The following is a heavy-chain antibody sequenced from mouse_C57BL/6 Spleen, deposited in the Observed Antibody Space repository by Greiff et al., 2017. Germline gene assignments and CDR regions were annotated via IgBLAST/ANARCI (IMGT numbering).Heavy chain of an antibody. J-gene: IGHJ3*01. CDR3: IYYDYDIWFAY. CDR1: GYTFTSYW. CDR2: IHPNSGST. D-gene: IGHD2-4*01. Sequence: QVQLQQPGAELVKPGASVKLSCKASGYTFTSYWMHWVKQRPGQGLEWIGMIHPNSGSTNYNEKFKSKATLTVDKSSSTAYMQLSSLTSEDSAVYYCIYYDYDIWFAYWGQGTLVTVSA. V-gene: IGHV1-64*01.